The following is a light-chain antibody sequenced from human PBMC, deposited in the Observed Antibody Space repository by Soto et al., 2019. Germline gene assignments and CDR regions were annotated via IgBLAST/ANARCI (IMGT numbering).Light chain of an antibody. J-gene: IGKJ1*01. V-gene: IGKV1-5*01. CDR1: QSISSW. CDR3: QKYDSVPWT. CDR2: GAS. Sequence: DIQMTQSPSTLSASVGDRVTITCRASQSISSWLAWYQQKPGKAPKLLIYGASSLESGVPSRFSGSASGAEFTLTISSLRPEDFASYYCQKYDSVPWTFGQGTKVEIK.